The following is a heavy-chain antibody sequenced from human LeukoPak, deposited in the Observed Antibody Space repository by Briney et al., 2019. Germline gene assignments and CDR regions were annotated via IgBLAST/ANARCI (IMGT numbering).Heavy chain of an antibody. D-gene: IGHD1-1*01. Sequence: SVKVSCKASGDTFSTFPISWVRQAPGQGLEWMGGLIAVFNAPKYAQKFQGRVTITADESTSMVYMQLSSLRPEDTAFYYCARAPLMEKYFDSWGQGTLVTVSS. J-gene: IGHJ4*02. CDR1: GDTFSTFP. CDR2: LIAVFNAP. V-gene: IGHV1-69*13. CDR3: ARAPLMEKYFDS.